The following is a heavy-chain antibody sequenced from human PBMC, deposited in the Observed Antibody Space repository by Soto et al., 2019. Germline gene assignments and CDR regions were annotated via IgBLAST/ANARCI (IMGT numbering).Heavy chain of an antibody. J-gene: IGHJ4*02. CDR3: ARHKGDRGVVYDS. V-gene: IGHV4-59*01. CDR1: GGSLSGYY. D-gene: IGHD3-10*01. Sequence: SETLSLTCSVSGGSLSGYYWSWIRQPPGKGLEWIGYIYYSGSTNYNSSLKSRVTISPDTSKDRISLKLNSVTAADTAVYFCARHKGDRGVVYDSWGQGTLVTVSS. CDR2: IYYSGST.